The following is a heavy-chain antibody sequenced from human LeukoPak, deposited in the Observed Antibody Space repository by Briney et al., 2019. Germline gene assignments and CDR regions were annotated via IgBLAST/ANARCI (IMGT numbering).Heavy chain of an antibody. V-gene: IGHV3-53*01. J-gene: IGHJ4*02. CDR3: AKNPRIAAAGKRDYFDY. D-gene: IGHD6-13*01. Sequence: SGGSLRLSCAASGFTVSNNYMSWVRQAPGKGLEWVSVLYSGGNTYYTDSVKGRFAISRDYSRNTVYLQMNSLGAEDTAVYYCAKNPRIAAAGKRDYFDYWGQGTLVTVSS. CDR2: LYSGGNT. CDR1: GFTVSNNY.